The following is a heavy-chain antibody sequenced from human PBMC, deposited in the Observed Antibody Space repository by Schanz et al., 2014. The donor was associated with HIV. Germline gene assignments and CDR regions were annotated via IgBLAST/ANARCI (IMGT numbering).Heavy chain of an antibody. Sequence: EGQLVESGGGLVQPGGSLRVSCAVSGFTLSGYTMSWVRQAPGKGLEWVSSISESGGRSYYADSVNGRFTISRDNSKNTLYLQMTTLRTEDTAVYYCAKPEYDSSGNSQSHFDYWGQGTLVTVSS. D-gene: IGHD3-22*01. J-gene: IGHJ4*02. CDR1: GFTLSGYT. V-gene: IGHV3-23*04. CDR2: ISESGGRS. CDR3: AKPEYDSSGNSQSHFDY.